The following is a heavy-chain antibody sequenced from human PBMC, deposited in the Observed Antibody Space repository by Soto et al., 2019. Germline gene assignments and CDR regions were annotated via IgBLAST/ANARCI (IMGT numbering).Heavy chain of an antibody. CDR3: ARGYYYDSSGYYYSDGMDV. Sequence: PSETLSLTCTVSGGSISSGDYYWSWIRQPPGKGLEWIGYIYYSGSTYYNPSLKSRVTISVDTSKNQFSLKLSSVTAADTAVYYCARGYYYDSSGYYYSDGMDVWGQGTTVTVSS. CDR1: GGSISSGDYY. D-gene: IGHD3-22*01. CDR2: IYYSGST. J-gene: IGHJ6*02. V-gene: IGHV4-30-4*01.